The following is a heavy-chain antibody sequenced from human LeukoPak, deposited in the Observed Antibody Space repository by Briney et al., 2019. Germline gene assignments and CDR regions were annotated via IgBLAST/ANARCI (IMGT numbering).Heavy chain of an antibody. CDR3: AKGLRTGVGPYMGYHYYMDV. J-gene: IGHJ6*03. V-gene: IGHV3-23*01. CDR2: ISGSGDTT. CDR1: GFTFSNYA. Sequence: GGSLRLSCAASGFTFSNYAMSWVRQAPGKGLEWVSAISGSGDTTYYADSVKGRFTMSRDNSKNTLYLQMNSLRAEDTGVYYCAKGLRTGVGPYMGYHYYMDVWGKGATVTVSS. D-gene: IGHD3-16*01.